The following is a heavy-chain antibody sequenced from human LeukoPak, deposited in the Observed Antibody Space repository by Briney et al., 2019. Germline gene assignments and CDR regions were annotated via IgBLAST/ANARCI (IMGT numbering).Heavy chain of an antibody. D-gene: IGHD6-6*01. Sequence: GGSLRLSCAASGITIRNYGMTWVRQAPGRGLQWVSSINNSGTRTFYEDSVKGRFTISRDNAKNSLYLQMNSLRAEDTAVYYCARDISSSSMSYYYYYMDVWGKGTTVTVSS. CDR2: INNSGTRT. J-gene: IGHJ6*03. CDR1: GITIRNYG. V-gene: IGHV3-21*01. CDR3: ARDISSSSMSYYYYYMDV.